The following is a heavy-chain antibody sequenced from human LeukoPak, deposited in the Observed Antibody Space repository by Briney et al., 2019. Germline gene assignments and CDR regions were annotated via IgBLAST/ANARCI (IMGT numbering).Heavy chain of an antibody. CDR2: IDWDDDK. CDR1: GFSLSTSGMC. J-gene: IGHJ4*02. D-gene: IGHD5-18*01. V-gene: IGHV2-70*11. Sequence: SGPTLVKPTQTLTLPCTFSGFSLSTSGMCVSWIRQPPGKALEWLARIDWDDDKYYSTSLKTRLTISKDTSKNQVVLTMTNMDPVDTATYYCARMITLSNGRYSSKTLDYWGQGTLVTVSS. CDR3: ARMITLSNGRYSSKTLDY.